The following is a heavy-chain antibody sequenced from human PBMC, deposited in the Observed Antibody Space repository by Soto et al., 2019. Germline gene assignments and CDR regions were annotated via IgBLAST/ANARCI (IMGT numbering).Heavy chain of an antibody. CDR1: GFTFSRYA. CDR2: ISYDGSNK. CDR3: ARGVLRFFYGMDV. V-gene: IGHV3-30-3*01. Sequence: GGSLRLSCAASGFTFSRYAMHWVRQAPGKGLEWVAVISYDGSNKYYADSVKGRFTISRDNSRNTQYVQMNSLRAEDTAVYYCARGVLRFFYGMDVWGQGTTVTVSS. J-gene: IGHJ6*02. D-gene: IGHD4-17*01.